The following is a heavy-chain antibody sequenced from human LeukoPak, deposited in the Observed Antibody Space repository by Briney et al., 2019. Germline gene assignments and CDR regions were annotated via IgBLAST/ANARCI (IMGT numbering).Heavy chain of an antibody. Sequence: SETLSLTCAVYGGSFSGYYWSWIRQPPGKGLEWIGEINHSGSTNYNPSLKSRVTISVDTSKIQFSLKLRSVTAADTAVYYCARASGYYDTSGYLYYFNYWGQGTLVTVSS. J-gene: IGHJ4*02. V-gene: IGHV4-34*01. CDR1: GGSFSGYY. CDR3: ARASGYYDTSGYLYYFNY. CDR2: INHSGST. D-gene: IGHD3-22*01.